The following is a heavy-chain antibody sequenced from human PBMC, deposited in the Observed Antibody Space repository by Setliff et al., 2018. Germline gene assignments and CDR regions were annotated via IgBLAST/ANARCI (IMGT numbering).Heavy chain of an antibody. CDR3: ARVMGGSYGFSWFDP. D-gene: IGHD1-26*01. V-gene: IGHV4-30-4*08. J-gene: IGHJ5*02. CDR1: SGSISSGDYY. Sequence: SETLSPTSTVASGSISSGDYYWSWIRQPPGKGLEWIGYIYYSGSTYYNPSLKSRVTISVDTSKNQFSLKLSSVTAADTAVYYCARVMGGSYGFSWFDPWGQGTLVTVSS. CDR2: IYYSGST.